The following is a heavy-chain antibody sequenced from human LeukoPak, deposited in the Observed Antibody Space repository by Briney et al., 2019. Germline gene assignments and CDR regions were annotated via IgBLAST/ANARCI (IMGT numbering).Heavy chain of an antibody. D-gene: IGHD3-22*01. CDR2: ISGSGGRI. CDR3: ARNCSDSSSDYYPLGY. Sequence: PGGSLRLSCAASGFTFSSYAMSWVRQAPGKGLEWVSSISGSGGRIYYADSVKGRFTISRDNSKNTLYLQMNSLRAEDTAVYYCARNCSDSSSDYYPLGYWGQGTLVTVSS. J-gene: IGHJ4*02. V-gene: IGHV3-23*01. CDR1: GFTFSSYA.